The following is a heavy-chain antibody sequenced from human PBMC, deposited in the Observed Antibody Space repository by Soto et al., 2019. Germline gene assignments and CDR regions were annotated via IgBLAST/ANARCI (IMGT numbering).Heavy chain of an antibody. CDR2: ISSSGSTI. D-gene: IGHD3-22*01. CDR1: GFTFSDYY. V-gene: IGHV3-11*01. J-gene: IGHJ4*02. CDR3: ARVSYYYDSRGYHRARGGYFDY. Sequence: QVQLVEAGGGLVKPGGSLRLSCAASGFTFSDYYMSWLRQAPGKGLEWVSYISSSGSTIYYADSVKGRFTISRDNAKNSLYLQMNSLRAEDTAVYYCARVSYYYDSRGYHRARGGYFDYWGQVTLVTVSS.